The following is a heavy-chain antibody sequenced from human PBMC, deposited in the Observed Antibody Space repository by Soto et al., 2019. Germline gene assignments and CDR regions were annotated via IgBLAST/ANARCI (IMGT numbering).Heavy chain of an antibody. Sequence: GSLRLSCAASGFTSSSYAMRWVRQAPVKGLEWVSAISGSGGSTYYADSVKGRFTISRDNSKNTLYLQMNSLRAEDTAVYYCARRGSGSYYDYWGQGTLVTVSS. CDR1: GFTSSSYA. V-gene: IGHV3-23*01. CDR3: ARRGSGSYYDY. CDR2: ISGSGGST. J-gene: IGHJ4*02. D-gene: IGHD1-26*01.